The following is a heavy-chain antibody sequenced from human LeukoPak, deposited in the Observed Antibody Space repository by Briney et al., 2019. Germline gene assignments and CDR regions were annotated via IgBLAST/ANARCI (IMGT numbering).Heavy chain of an antibody. CDR1: GFSFDDYA. V-gene: IGHV3-9*01. CDR3: AKVRGTYSSGYFFDH. J-gene: IGHJ4*02. D-gene: IGHD6-19*01. Sequence: GGSLGLSCAASGFSFDDYAMHWVRQAPGKGLEWLSIISWNSGYIGYADSVKGRFTVSRDNAKNSLYLQMNSLRAEDTAFYYCAKVRGTYSSGYFFDHWGQGALVTVSS. CDR2: ISWNSGYI.